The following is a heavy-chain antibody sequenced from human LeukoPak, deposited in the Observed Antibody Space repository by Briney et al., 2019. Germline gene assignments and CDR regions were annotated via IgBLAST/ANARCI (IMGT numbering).Heavy chain of an antibody. J-gene: IGHJ4*02. Sequence: PGVSLRLLCAASGHTLSSHETNGVRQATGKGLEGVAYISSSGGIIYYADSVKGRFTISRDNAKTSLYLQMNSLRAEDTAVYYCARVIYSGWEGEVSDWGQGTLVTVSS. D-gene: IGHD6-19*01. CDR1: GHTLSSHE. V-gene: IGHV3-48*03. CDR2: ISSSGGII. CDR3: ARVIYSGWEGEVSD.